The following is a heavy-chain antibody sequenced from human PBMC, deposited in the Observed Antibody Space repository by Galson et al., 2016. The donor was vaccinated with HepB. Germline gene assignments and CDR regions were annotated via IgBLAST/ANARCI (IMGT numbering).Heavy chain of an antibody. D-gene: IGHD5-12*01. V-gene: IGHV5-51*01. J-gene: IGHJ6*02. CDR1: GYTFTGFW. CDR2: IYPGDSDT. Sequence: QSGAEVKKPGESLRISCQGSGYTFTGFWIAWVRQMPGQGLECMGLIYPGDSDTRYAPSFQGQVTSSADKSGSTAHLEWSSLKPSDSAKDYCARGSSGSFYFGIEVWGRGTTVTVSS. CDR3: ARGSSGSFYFGIEV.